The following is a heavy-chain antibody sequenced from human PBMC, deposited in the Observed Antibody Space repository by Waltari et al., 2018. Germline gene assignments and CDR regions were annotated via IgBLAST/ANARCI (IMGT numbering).Heavy chain of an antibody. CDR2: INPNSGGT. V-gene: IGHV1-2*06. CDR3: AKDHQRLSGTRAFDI. Sequence: QVQLVQSGAEVKKPGASVNVSCQASGYTFTGYYMHLVRQARGQGREGMGRINPNSGGTNYAKKFQGRVTMTRDTSISTAYMELSRLRSDDTAVYYCAKDHQRLSGTRAFDIWGQGKMV. J-gene: IGHJ3*02. CDR1: GYTFTGYY. D-gene: IGHD3-3*01.